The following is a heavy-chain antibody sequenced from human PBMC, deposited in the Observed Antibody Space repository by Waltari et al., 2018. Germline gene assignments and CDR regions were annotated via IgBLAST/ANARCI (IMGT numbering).Heavy chain of an antibody. D-gene: IGHD3-22*01. V-gene: IGHV3-53*01. CDR1: GFTVSSNY. Sequence: EVQLVESGGGLIQPGGSLRLSCAASGFTVSSNYMSWVRQAPGKGLEGVSVIYSGGSTYYADSVKGRFTISRDNSKNTLYLQMNSLRAEDTAVYYCAKHYYDSSGYYYAAFDIWGQGTMVTVSS. J-gene: IGHJ3*02. CDR2: IYSGGST. CDR3: AKHYYDSSGYYYAAFDI.